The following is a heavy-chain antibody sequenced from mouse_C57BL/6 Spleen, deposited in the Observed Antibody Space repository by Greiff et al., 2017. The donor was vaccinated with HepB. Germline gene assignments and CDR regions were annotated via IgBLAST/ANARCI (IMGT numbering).Heavy chain of an antibody. CDR2: IWTGGGT. CDR3: ARRGAYDYDYYAMDY. D-gene: IGHD2-4*01. J-gene: IGHJ4*01. CDR1: GFSLTSYA. V-gene: IGHV2-9-1*01. Sequence: VKLEESGPGLVAPSQSLSITCTVSGFSLTSYAISWVRQPPGKGLEWLGVIWTGGGTNYNSALKSRLSISKDNSKSQVFLKMNSLQTDDTARYYCARRGAYDYDYYAMDYWGQGTSVTVSS.